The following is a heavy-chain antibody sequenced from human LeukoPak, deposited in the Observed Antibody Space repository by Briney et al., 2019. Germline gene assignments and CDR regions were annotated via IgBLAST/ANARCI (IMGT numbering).Heavy chain of an antibody. CDR3: ARGSGYGYNYDY. J-gene: IGHJ4*02. V-gene: IGHV4-38-2*02. Sequence: SETLSLTCTVSGYSISSGYYWGWIRQSPGKGLEWIGSIYYSGSTNYNPSLKSRVTISVDTSKNQFSLRLSSVTAADTAVYYCARGSGYGYNYDYWGQGTLVSVSS. D-gene: IGHD5-24*01. CDR1: GYSISSGYY. CDR2: IYYSGST.